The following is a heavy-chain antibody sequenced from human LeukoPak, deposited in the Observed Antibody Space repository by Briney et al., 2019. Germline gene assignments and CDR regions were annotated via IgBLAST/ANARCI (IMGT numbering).Heavy chain of an antibody. J-gene: IGHJ3*02. Sequence: GGSLRLSCAASGFTFSSYDMHWVRQATGKGLEWVSAIGTAGDTYYPGSVKGRFTISRENAKNSLYLQMNSLRAGDTAVYYCARALGYSSRRDAFDIWGQGTMVTVSS. CDR2: IGTAGDT. CDR3: ARALGYSSRRDAFDI. V-gene: IGHV3-13*01. D-gene: IGHD6-13*01. CDR1: GFTFSSYD.